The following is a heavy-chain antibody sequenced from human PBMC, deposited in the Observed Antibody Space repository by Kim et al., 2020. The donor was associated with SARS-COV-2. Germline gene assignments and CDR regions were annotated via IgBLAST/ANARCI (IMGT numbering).Heavy chain of an antibody. CDR2: IYSGGST. CDR3: ARAAGQVLEGYNENHDAFDI. CDR1: GFTVSSNY. J-gene: IGHJ3*02. V-gene: IGHV3-53*01. D-gene: IGHD3-3*01. Sequence: GGSLRLSCAASGFTVSSNYMSWVRQAPGKGLEWVSVIYSGGSTYYADSVKGRFTISRDNSKNTLYLQMNSPRAEDTAVYYCARAAGQVLEGYNENHDAFDIWGQGTMVTVSS.